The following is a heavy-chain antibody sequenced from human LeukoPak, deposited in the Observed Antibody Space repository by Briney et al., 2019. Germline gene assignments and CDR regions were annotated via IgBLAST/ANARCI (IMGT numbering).Heavy chain of an antibody. J-gene: IGHJ4*02. CDR1: GYTLTELS. Sequence: ASVKVSCKVSGYTLTELSMHWVRQAPGKGLEWMGGFDPEDGETIYAQKFQGRVTMTEDTSTDTAYMELSSLRSEDTAVYYCATVGGLHSGYDYWGQGTLVTVSS. V-gene: IGHV1-24*01. D-gene: IGHD5-12*01. CDR2: FDPEDGET. CDR3: ATVGGLHSGYDY.